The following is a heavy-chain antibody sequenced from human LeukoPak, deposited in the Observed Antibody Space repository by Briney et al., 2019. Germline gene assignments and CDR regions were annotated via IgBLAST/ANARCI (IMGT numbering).Heavy chain of an antibody. J-gene: IGHJ4*02. CDR1: GFTFSSYW. CDR2: IQQDGSEK. D-gene: IGHD6-19*01. V-gene: IGHV3-7*01. Sequence: GGSLRLSRAASGFTFSSYWMSWVRQAPGKGLEWVANIQQDGSEKYYVDSVKGRFTISRDNAKNSLYLQMNSLRAEDTAVYYCARGRRSDSSGPPYFDYWGQGTLVTVSS. CDR3: ARGRRSDSSGPPYFDY.